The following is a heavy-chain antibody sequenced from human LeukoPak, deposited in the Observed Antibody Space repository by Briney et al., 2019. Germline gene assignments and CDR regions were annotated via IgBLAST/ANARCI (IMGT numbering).Heavy chain of an antibody. CDR2: IFGSGDRT. J-gene: IGHJ3*01. Sequence: GGSLRLSCAVSGLTFSSYTMTWVRQTPGKGLEWVSTIFGSGDRTYYTDSVKGRFTISRDNSKNTLYLQMNSLRAEDTAVYYCAKDPNGDYIGTFDGRGQGTMVTVSS. D-gene: IGHD4-17*01. CDR3: AKDPNGDYIGTFDG. CDR1: GLTFSSYT. V-gene: IGHV3-23*01.